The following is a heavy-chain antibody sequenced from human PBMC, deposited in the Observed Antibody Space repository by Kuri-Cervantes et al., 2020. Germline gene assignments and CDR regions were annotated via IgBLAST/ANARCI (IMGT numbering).Heavy chain of an antibody. CDR3: AREGHSSSWYN. J-gene: IGHJ4*02. CDR2: MNPSTGNT. V-gene: IGHV1-8*01. CDR1: GYTFTSSD. D-gene: IGHD6-13*01. Sequence: ASVKVSCKASGYTFTSSDINWVRQATGQGLEWMGWMNPSTGNTGYAQKFQGRVTMTRDTSINTAYMELSSLRSEDTAVYYCAREGHSSSWYNWGQGTLVTVSS.